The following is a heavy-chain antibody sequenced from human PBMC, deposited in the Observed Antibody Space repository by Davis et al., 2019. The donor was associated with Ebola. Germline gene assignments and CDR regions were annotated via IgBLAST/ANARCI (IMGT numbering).Heavy chain of an antibody. CDR2: IRSKANSYAT. J-gene: IGHJ4*02. CDR3: TSSYASSSGDY. D-gene: IGHD6-6*01. Sequence: GESLKISCAASGFTFSGSAMHWVRQASGKGLEWVGRIRSKANSYATADAASVKGRFTISRDDSKNTAYLQMNSLKTEDTAVYYCTSSYASSSGDYWGQGTLVTVSS. CDR1: GFTFSGSA. V-gene: IGHV3-73*01.